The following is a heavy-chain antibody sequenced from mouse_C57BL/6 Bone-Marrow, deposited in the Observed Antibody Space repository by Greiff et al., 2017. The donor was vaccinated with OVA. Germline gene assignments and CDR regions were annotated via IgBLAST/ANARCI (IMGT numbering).Heavy chain of an antibody. CDR2: IYPRDGST. J-gene: IGHJ1*03. CDR3: AREVVPRYFDV. CDR1: GYTFTSYD. V-gene: IGHV1-85*01. D-gene: IGHD1-1*01. Sequence: VKLVESGPELVKPGASVKLSCKASGYTFTSYDINWVKQRPGQGLEWIGWIYPRDGSTKYNEKFKGKATLTVDTSSSTAYMELHSLTSEDSAVYFCAREVVPRYFDVWGTGTTVTVSS.